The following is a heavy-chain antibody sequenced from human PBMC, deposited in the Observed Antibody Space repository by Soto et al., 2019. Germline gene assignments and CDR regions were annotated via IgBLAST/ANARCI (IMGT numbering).Heavy chain of an antibody. CDR1: GLSFNNYA. Sequence: EVQLLESGGGLVQPGGSLRLSGGASGLSFNNYAMSWVRQAPGKGLEWVSVISDSGTDTDYAESVKGRFTISRDNSRNTLSLHMSSLSSEDTSHYFCANNLHLGELSFRKDCFYVWGQGTMVTVSS. D-gene: IGHD3-16*01. CDR2: ISDSGTDT. J-gene: IGHJ3*01. V-gene: IGHV3-23*01. CDR3: ANNLHLGELSFRKDCFYV.